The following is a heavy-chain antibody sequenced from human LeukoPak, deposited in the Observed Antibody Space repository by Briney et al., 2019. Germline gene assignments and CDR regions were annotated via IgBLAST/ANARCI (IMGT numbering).Heavy chain of an antibody. CDR1: GYTFTSYG. J-gene: IGHJ3*02. D-gene: IGHD3-22*01. V-gene: IGHV1-18*01. CDR2: ISAYNGNT. CDR3: ASPLYYYDSSGYGVLAFDI. Sequence: ASVKVSCKASGYTFTSYGISWVRQAPGQGLEWMGWISAYNGNTNYAQKLQGRVTMTTDTSTSTAYMELRSLRSDDTAVYYCASPLYYYDSSGYGVLAFDIWGQGTMVTVSS.